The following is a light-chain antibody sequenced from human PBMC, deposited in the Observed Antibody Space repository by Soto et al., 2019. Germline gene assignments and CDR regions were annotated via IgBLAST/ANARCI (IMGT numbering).Light chain of an antibody. CDR2: WAS. J-gene: IGKJ1*01. Sequence: DIVITQSPDSLAVSLGERATINCKSSQSVLYSSNNKNYLAWYQQKPGQPPKLLIYWASTRESGVPDRFSGSGSGTDFTLTISSLQAEDVAVYYCQQYCSTPWTFGQGTKVEVK. CDR1: QSVLYSSNNKNY. CDR3: QQYCSTPWT. V-gene: IGKV4-1*01.